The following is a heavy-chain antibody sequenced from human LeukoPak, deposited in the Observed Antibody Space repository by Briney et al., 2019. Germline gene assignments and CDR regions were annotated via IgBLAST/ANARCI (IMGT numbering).Heavy chain of an antibody. Sequence: GGSLRLSCAASGFTFSSYEMNCARQAPGKGLEWISYISSSGNTTHYADSAKGRFTISRDNAKNSLYLQMNSLRGEDTAVYYCAAKEGTRSDFDYWGQGTLVTVAA. D-gene: IGHD1/OR15-1a*01. V-gene: IGHV3-48*03. CDR2: ISSSGNTT. CDR3: AAKEGTRSDFDY. CDR1: GFTFSSYE. J-gene: IGHJ4*02.